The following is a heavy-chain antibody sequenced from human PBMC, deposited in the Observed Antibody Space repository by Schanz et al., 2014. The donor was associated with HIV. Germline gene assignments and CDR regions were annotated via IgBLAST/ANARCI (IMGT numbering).Heavy chain of an antibody. CDR1: GFTFNSYG. D-gene: IGHD3-22*01. J-gene: IGHJ6*02. CDR2: ISYDGRNK. CDR3: AKDRNYYDSRFLGKGNYYYYYGMDV. V-gene: IGHV3-30*18. Sequence: QVQLVESGGGVVQPGRSLRVSCAASGFTFNSYGMHWVRQAPGKGLEWVAVISYDGRNKYYADSVKGRFTISRDNSKNTLYLQLKSLRAEDRAVYYCAKDRNYYDSRFLGKGNYYYYYGMDVWGQGTTVTVSS.